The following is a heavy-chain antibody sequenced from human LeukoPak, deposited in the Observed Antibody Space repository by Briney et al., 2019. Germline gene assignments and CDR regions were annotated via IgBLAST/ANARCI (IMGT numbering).Heavy chain of an antibody. J-gene: IGHJ3*02. Sequence: GGSLRLSCAASGFIFSSYEMNWVRQAPGKGLEWISYISISGTTIYYAESAKGRFTISRDNTKNSLYLQMNSLRAEDTAVYYCVRGGGSAYKFNAFDIWGQGTMVTGSS. V-gene: IGHV3-48*03. CDR1: GFIFSSYE. D-gene: IGHD3-22*01. CDR3: VRGGGSAYKFNAFDI. CDR2: ISISGTTI.